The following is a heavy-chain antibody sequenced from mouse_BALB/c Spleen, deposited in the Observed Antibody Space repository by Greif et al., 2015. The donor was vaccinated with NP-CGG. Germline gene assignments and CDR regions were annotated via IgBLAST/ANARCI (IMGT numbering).Heavy chain of an antibody. CDR3: ARRTQHFDY. V-gene: IGHV1-7*01. CDR1: GYTFTSYW. D-gene: IGHD6-1*01. J-gene: IGHJ2*01. Sequence: QVQLKESGAELAKPGASVKMSCKASGYTFTSYWMHWVKQRPGQGLEWIGYINPSTGYTEYNQKFKDKATLTADKSSSAAYMRLSSLTSEDSAVYYCARRTQHFDYWGQGTTLTVSS. CDR2: INPSTGYT.